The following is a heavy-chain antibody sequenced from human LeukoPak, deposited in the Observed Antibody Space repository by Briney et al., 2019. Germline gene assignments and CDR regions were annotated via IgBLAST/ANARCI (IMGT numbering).Heavy chain of an antibody. Sequence: GGSLRLSCAASGFTFSSYWMSWVRQAPGKGLEWVANIKQDGSEKYYVDSVKGRFTISRDNAKNSLYLQMKSLRAEDTAVYYCARDSSMLRGPLVIYYFDFWGQGTLVTVSS. J-gene: IGHJ4*02. CDR2: IKQDGSEK. CDR3: ARDSSMLRGPLVIYYFDF. D-gene: IGHD3-10*01. CDR1: GFTFSSYW. V-gene: IGHV3-7*01.